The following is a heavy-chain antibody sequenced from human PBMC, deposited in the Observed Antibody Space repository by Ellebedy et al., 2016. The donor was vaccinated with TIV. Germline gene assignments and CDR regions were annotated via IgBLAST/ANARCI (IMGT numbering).Heavy chain of an antibody. Sequence: SVKVSXXASGFTFTSSAVQWVRQARGQRLEWIGWIVVGSGNTNYAQKFQERVTITRDMSTSTAYMELSSLRSEDTAVYYCAAVRSGYCSGGSCQLDYWGQGTLVTVSS. CDR3: AAVRSGYCSGGSCQLDY. D-gene: IGHD2-15*01. V-gene: IGHV1-58*01. CDR2: IVVGSGNT. J-gene: IGHJ4*02. CDR1: GFTFTSSA.